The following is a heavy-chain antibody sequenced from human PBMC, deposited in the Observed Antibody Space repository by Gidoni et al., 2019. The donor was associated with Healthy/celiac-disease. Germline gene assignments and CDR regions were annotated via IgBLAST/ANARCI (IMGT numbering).Heavy chain of an antibody. CDR2: ISGSGGST. CDR3: AKDVVDDFWSGDIGYYFDY. V-gene: IGHV3-23*01. CDR1: GFTFSSYA. D-gene: IGHD3-3*01. Sequence: EVQLLESGGGLVQPGGSLRLSCAASGFTFSSYAMSWVRQAPGKGLEWVSAISGSGGSTYYADSVKGRFTISRDNSKNTLYLQMNSLRAEDTAVYYCAKDVVDDFWSGDIGYYFDYWGQGTLVTVSS. J-gene: IGHJ4*02.